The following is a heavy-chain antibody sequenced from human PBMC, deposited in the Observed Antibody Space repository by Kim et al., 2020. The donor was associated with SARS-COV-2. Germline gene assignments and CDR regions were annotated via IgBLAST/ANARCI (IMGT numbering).Heavy chain of an antibody. J-gene: IGHJ4*02. V-gene: IGHV3-66*01. D-gene: IGHD3-22*01. CDR3: ARESYYYDSSGYSDY. Sequence: SVKGRFTISRDNSKNTLYLQMNSLRAEDTAVYYCARESYYYDSSGYSDYWGQGTLVTVSS.